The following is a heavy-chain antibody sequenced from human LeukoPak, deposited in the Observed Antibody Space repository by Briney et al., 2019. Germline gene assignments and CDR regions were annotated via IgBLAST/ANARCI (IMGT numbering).Heavy chain of an antibody. CDR1: GFTFSSYE. D-gene: IGHD3-22*01. J-gene: IGHJ4*02. CDR3: ARAGGGYPAPDPFDY. V-gene: IGHV3-48*03. Sequence: GGSLRLSCAASGFTFSSYEMNWVRQAPGKGLEWVSYISSSGSTIYYADSVKGRFTISRDNAKNSLFLEMHSLRADDTAVYYCARAGGGYPAPDPFDYWGLGTLVTVST. CDR2: ISSSGSTI.